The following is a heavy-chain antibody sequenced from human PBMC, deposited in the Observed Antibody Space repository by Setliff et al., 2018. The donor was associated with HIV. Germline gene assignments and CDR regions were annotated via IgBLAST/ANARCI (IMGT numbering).Heavy chain of an antibody. CDR1: GGSIRSHY. Sequence: PSETLSLTCTVSGGSIRSHYWSWIREPPGKGLEWIGYIYYSGSTNYNPSLKSRVTMSVDTSKNQFSLRLSSVTAADTAVYYCARGAIAAAGDFDYWGQGTLVTVSS. J-gene: IGHJ4*02. CDR3: ARGAIAAAGDFDY. CDR2: IYYSGST. V-gene: IGHV4-59*11. D-gene: IGHD6-13*01.